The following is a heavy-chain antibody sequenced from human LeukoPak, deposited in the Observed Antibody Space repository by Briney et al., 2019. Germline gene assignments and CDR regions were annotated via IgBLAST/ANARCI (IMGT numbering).Heavy chain of an antibody. J-gene: IGHJ4*02. CDR3: ARGPMATIGSGDY. Sequence: SVKVSCKASGGTFSSYAISWVRQAPGQGLEWMGRITPIFGIANYAQKFQGRVTITADKSTSTAYMELSSLRSEDTAVYYCARGPMATIGSGDYWGQGTLVTVSS. D-gene: IGHD5-24*01. V-gene: IGHV1-69*04. CDR1: GGTFSSYA. CDR2: ITPIFGIA.